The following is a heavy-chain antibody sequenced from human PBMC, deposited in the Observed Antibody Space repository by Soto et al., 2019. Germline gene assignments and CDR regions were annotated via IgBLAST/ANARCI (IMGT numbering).Heavy chain of an antibody. J-gene: IGHJ4*02. D-gene: IGHD6-19*01. V-gene: IGHV4-34*01. CDR1: GGSFSGYY. CDR3: AAAVAGRGDFDY. Sequence: SSETLSLTCVVYGGSFSGYYWSWIRQPPGKGLEWIGDLNHSGSTNYNPSLKSRVTISVDASKNQFSLKLISVTAADTAVYWCAAAVAGRGDFDYWGQGTLVTVSS. CDR2: LNHSGST.